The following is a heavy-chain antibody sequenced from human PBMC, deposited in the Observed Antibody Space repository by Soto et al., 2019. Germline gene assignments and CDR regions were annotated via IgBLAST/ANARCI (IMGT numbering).Heavy chain of an antibody. V-gene: IGHV1-3*01. J-gene: IGHJ5*02. CDR3: ARVPRDKACNWFDP. CDR1: GYTFTSYA. Sequence: QVQLVQSGAEVKKPGASVKVSCKASGYTFTSYAMHWVRQAPGQRLEWMGWINAGNGNTKYSQKFQGRVTITRDTSASTAYMVLSSLRSEDTAVYYCARVPRDKACNWFDPWGQGTLVTVSS. D-gene: IGHD2-15*01. CDR2: INAGNGNT.